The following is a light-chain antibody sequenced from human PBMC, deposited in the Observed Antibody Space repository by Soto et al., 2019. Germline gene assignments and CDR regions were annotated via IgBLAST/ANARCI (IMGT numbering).Light chain of an antibody. V-gene: IGLV4-69*01. J-gene: IGLJ2*01. CDR2: LNSDGSH. CDR3: QTWGSGIVV. CDR1: SGHSNYA. Sequence: QLVLTQSPSASASLGASVKLTCTLSSGHSNYAIAWHQQQSEKGPRYLMKLNSDGSHSKGDGIPDRFSGSSSGAERYLTISSLQSEDEADYYCQTWGSGIVVFGGGTQPDRP.